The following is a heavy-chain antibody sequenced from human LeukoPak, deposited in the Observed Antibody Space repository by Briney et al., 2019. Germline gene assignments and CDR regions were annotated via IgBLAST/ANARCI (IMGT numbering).Heavy chain of an antibody. CDR2: IYYSGST. CDR1: GGSISSYY. D-gene: IGHD2-21*01. J-gene: IGHJ4*02. Sequence: SETLSLTCTVSGGSISSYYWSWIRQPPGKGLEWIGYIYYSGSTNYNPYLKRRVTISVATSKNQFSMKLSSVTAADTAVYYCARGHIVFDYWGQGTLVTVSS. CDR3: ARGHIVFDY. V-gene: IGHV4-59*08.